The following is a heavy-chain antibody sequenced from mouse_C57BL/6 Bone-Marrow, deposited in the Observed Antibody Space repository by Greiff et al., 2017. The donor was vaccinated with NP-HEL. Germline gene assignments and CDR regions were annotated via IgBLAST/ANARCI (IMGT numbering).Heavy chain of an antibody. V-gene: IGHV8-8*01. Sequence: QVTLKVSGPGILQPSQTLSLTCSFSGFSLSTFGMGVGWIRQPSGKGLEWLAHIWWDDDKYYNPALKRRLTISKDTSKNQVFLKIANVDTADTATYYCAGIYYYGSSPYAMDYWGQGTSVTVSS. CDR3: AGIYYYGSSPYAMDY. J-gene: IGHJ4*01. CDR1: GFSLSTFGMG. D-gene: IGHD1-1*01. CDR2: IWWDDDK.